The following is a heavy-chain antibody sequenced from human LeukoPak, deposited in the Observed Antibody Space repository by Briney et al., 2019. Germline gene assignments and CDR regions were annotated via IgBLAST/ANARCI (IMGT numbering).Heavy chain of an antibody. CDR3: AREVGGVVTAIRPLDY. CDR1: GGTFSSYA. CDR2: INPNSGGT. Sequence: ASVKVSCKASGGTFSSYAISWVRQAPGQGLEWMGWINPNSGGTNYAQKFQGRVTMTRDTSISTAYMELSRLRSDDTAVYYCAREVGGVVTAIRPLDYWGQGTLVTVSS. J-gene: IGHJ4*02. D-gene: IGHD2-21*02. V-gene: IGHV1-2*02.